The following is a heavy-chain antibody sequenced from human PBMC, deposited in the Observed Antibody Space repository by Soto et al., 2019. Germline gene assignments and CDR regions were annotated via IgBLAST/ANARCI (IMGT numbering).Heavy chain of an antibody. CDR1: GYTFPSYS. CDR2: NSFYNGNT. J-gene: IGHJ6*02. V-gene: IGHV1-18*01. CDR3: ARDPERDDYVWGRYRFDYYYYDMDV. Sequence: ASVNVSCTASGYTFPSYSISWVRQAPGQGLECMVWNSFYNGNTNYTQKPQCRVTMTTATSTTTTYIERKSMTSDAKALYYCARDPERDDYVWGRYRFDYYYYDMDVWGQGTMVTVYS. D-gene: IGHD3-16*02.